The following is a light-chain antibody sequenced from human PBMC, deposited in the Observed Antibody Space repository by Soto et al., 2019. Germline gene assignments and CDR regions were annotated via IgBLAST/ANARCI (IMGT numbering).Light chain of an antibody. Sequence: EIVLTQSPATLSLSPGERATLSCRASQGVRGLLGWFQQKPGQAPRLLIYDVSNRATGVPPRFSGSGSGADFTLTISSLEPEDVAFYYCHQRSSWPRTFGQGTKVKIK. CDR1: QGVRGL. J-gene: IGKJ1*01. CDR2: DVS. CDR3: HQRSSWPRT. V-gene: IGKV3-11*01.